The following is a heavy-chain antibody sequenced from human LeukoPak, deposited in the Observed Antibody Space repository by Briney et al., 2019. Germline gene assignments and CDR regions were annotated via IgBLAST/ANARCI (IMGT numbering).Heavy chain of an antibody. V-gene: IGHV1-69*05. CDR3: ARGPLHVALSSGYLKWLDP. Sequence: SVKVSCKASGGSFRSSTFAWVRQAPGRGLEWMGGIIPIFGTANYALEFQGRATITTDESTSTVYMELSSLISKDTAMYYCARGPLHVALSSGYLKWLDPWGQGSLVTVSS. J-gene: IGHJ5*02. CDR2: IIPIFGTA. CDR1: GGSFRSST. D-gene: IGHD3-22*01.